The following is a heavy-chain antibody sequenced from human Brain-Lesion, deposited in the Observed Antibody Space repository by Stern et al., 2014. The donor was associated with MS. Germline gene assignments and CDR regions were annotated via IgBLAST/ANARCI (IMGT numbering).Heavy chain of an antibody. D-gene: IGHD5-12*01. J-gene: IGHJ4*02. CDR2: IFPRDSNT. CDR3: ARSPATPSGYDRFDY. V-gene: IGHV5-51*03. CDR1: GYLFDDYW. Sequence: EVQLEESGAEVKKPGESLKISCEASGYLFDDYWIGWVRQMSGRGLELVAIIFPRDSNTRYSPSVQGQVTISADKSINTAYLQWSSLKAADPAMYYCARSPATPSGYDRFDYWGQGALVTVSS.